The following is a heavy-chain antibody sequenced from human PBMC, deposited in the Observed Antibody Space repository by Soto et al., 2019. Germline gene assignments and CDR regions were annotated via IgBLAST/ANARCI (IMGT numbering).Heavy chain of an antibody. V-gene: IGHV3-7*01. Sequence: XGSLRLSCAASGLTFRSYWMSWVRQAPGKGLEWVANIKQDGSQKYYVDSVKGRFTISRDNAKNSLYLQMNSLRVEDTAVYYCASAYYYDSSGYSPGGYWGQGTLVTVSS. D-gene: IGHD3-22*01. CDR1: GLTFRSYW. J-gene: IGHJ4*02. CDR3: ASAYYYDSSGYSPGGY. CDR2: IKQDGSQK.